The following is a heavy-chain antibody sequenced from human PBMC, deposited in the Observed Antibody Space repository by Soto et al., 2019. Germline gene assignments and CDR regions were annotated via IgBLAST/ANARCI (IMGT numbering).Heavy chain of an antibody. CDR1: GDSISSYY. CDR3: ASLNFDILTGYYAFDL. V-gene: IGHV4-59*08. J-gene: IGHJ3*01. Sequence: SETLSLTCTVAGDSISSYYWSWIRQPPGKGLEWIGEIYHSGNTNYNPSLKSRVTTSLDTSKNQFSLKLSSVTAADTAIYYCASLNFDILTGYYAFDLWGQGTMVTVSS. D-gene: IGHD3-9*01. CDR2: IYHSGNT.